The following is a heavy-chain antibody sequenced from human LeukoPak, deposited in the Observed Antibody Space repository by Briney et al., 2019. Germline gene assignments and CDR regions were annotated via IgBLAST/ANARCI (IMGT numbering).Heavy chain of an antibody. CDR2: INHSGST. Sequence: SETLSLTCTVSGGSISNYYWSWIRQPPGKGLEWIGEINHSGSTNYNPSLKSRVTISVDTSKNQFSLKLSSVTAADTAVYYCASATYYYGSGSYERNFDYWGQGTLVTVSS. D-gene: IGHD3-10*01. J-gene: IGHJ4*02. CDR1: GGSISNYY. V-gene: IGHV4-34*01. CDR3: ASATYYYGSGSYERNFDY.